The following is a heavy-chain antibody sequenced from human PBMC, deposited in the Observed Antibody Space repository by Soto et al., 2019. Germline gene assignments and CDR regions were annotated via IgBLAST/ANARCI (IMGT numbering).Heavy chain of an antibody. J-gene: IGHJ4*02. V-gene: IGHV3-7*01. CDR3: ARDCACISSSPDY. CDR2: IKEDGSVK. CDR1: GFTFSEYW. D-gene: IGHD6-6*01. Sequence: EVQLVESGGGLVQPEGSLRLSCTASGFTFSEYWMTWVRQAPGKGLECVANIKEDGSVKYYVDSVKGRFTISRDNAKTSYYLQMDSLRDEDTAIYYCARDCACISSSPDYWGQGAVVTVSS.